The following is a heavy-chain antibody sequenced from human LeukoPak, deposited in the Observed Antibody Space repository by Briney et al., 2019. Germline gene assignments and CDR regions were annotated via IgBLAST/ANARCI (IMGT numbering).Heavy chain of an antibody. Sequence: GGSLRLSCAASGFTFSSYWMSWVRQTPGKGLEWVANIKQDGSEKYYVDSVKGRFTISRDNAKNSLYLQMNSVRAEDTAVYYCARDRGDYGDCHDYWGQGALVTVSS. J-gene: IGHJ4*02. CDR3: ARDRGDYGDCHDY. CDR2: IKQDGSEK. D-gene: IGHD4-17*01. CDR1: GFTFSSYW. V-gene: IGHV3-7*01.